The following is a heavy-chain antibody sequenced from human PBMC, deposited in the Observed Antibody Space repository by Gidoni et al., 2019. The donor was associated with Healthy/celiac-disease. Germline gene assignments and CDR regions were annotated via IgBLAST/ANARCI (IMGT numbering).Heavy chain of an antibody. Sequence: QVQLVQTGAEVKKPGASVKVSCKASGYNSTSYAINWVRQATGQGLEWMGWRNPNSGNTGYAQKFQGRVNMTRNTSISTAYMELSSLRSEDTAVYYCARAFGGSSGWLDFYWYFDLWGRGTLVTVSS. CDR1: GYNSTSYA. V-gene: IGHV1-8*01. D-gene: IGHD6-19*01. CDR2: RNPNSGNT. J-gene: IGHJ2*01. CDR3: ARAFGGSSGWLDFYWYFDL.